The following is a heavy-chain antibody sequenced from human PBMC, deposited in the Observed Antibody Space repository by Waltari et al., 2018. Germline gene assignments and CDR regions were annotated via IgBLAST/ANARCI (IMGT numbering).Heavy chain of an antibody. V-gene: IGHV1-69*08. CDR1: GGPFSSYN. CDR2: FIPSLGIA. D-gene: IGHD3-22*01. Sequence: QVQLVQSGAEVKKPGSSVKVSCTASGGPFSSYNISWVRQAPGQGLGGKGRFIPSLGIANYAQNVQGRVTIPADKATSTAYMELSSLRSEDTAVYYCARDVGSGYYYVYWGQGTLVTVSS. J-gene: IGHJ4*02. CDR3: ARDVGSGYYYVY.